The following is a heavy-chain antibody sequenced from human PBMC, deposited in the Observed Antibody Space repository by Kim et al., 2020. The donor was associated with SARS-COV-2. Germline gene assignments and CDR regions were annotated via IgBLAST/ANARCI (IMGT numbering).Heavy chain of an antibody. CDR3: ARGEGRYGDYCSYWYFDL. CDR1: GFTFNDYY. CDR2: ISSSSSYT. Sequence: GGSLRLSCAASGFTFNDYYMSWIRQAPGKGLEWVSYISSSSSYTNYADSVKGRFTVSRDNAKYSLYLQMNSLRADDTAVYYCARGEGRYGDYCSYWYFDLGGRGTLVTVSS. J-gene: IGHJ2*01. V-gene: IGHV3-11*05. D-gene: IGHD4-17*01.